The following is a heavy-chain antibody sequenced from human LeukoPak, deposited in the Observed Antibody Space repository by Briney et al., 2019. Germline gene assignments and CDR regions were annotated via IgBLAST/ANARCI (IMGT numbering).Heavy chain of an antibody. Sequence: PSQTLSLTCTVSGGSISSGGYYWSWIRQPPGKGLEWIGYIYHSGSTYYNPSLKSRVTISVDRSKNQFSLKLSSVTAADTAVYYCARVGSGYDYTLHYYMDVWGKGTTVTVSS. CDR1: GGSISSGGYY. D-gene: IGHD5-12*01. CDR3: ARVGSGYDYTLHYYMDV. CDR2: IYHSGST. J-gene: IGHJ6*03. V-gene: IGHV4-30-2*01.